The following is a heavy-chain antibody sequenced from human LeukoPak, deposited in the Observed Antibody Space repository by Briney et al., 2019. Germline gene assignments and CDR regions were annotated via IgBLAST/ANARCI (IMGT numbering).Heavy chain of an antibody. CDR2: ISSSGSTI. Sequence: PGGSLRLSCAASGFTFSDYYVSWIRQAPGKGLEWVSYISSSGSTIYYADSVKGRFTISRDNAKNSLYLQMNSLRAEDTAVYYCARGGYSSSWYHQELIGYWGQGTLVTVSS. CDR1: GFTFSDYY. CDR3: ARGGYSSSWYHQELIGY. V-gene: IGHV3-11*04. D-gene: IGHD6-13*01. J-gene: IGHJ4*02.